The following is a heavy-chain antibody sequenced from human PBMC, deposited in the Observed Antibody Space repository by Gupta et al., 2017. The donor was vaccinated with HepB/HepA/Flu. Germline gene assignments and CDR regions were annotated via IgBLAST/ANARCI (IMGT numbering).Heavy chain of an antibody. Sequence: QVQLVRSGAEVTKPGASVKVSCKASGYTFTSYYMHWVRQAPGQGLEWMGIINPSGGSTSYAQKFQGRVTMTRDTSTSTVYMELSSLRSEDTAVYYCARDLVRIAALSPDNWFDPWGQGTLVTVSS. CDR2: INPSGGST. CDR1: GYTFTSYY. D-gene: IGHD6-6*01. J-gene: IGHJ5*02. V-gene: IGHV1-46*01. CDR3: ARDLVRIAALSPDNWFDP.